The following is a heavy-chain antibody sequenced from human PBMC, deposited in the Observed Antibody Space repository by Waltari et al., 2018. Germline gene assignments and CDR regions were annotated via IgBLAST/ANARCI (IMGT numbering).Heavy chain of an antibody. CDR2: INHSGST. Sequence: QVQLQQWGAGLLKPSETLSLTCAVYGGSFSGYYWSSIRQPPGKGLEWIGEINHSGSTNDNPSLKSRVTISVDTSKNKFSLKLSSVTAADTAVYYCARAGWGPPLGYCSGGSCYWFDYWGQGTLVTVSS. V-gene: IGHV4-34*01. CDR1: GGSFSGYY. CDR3: ARAGWGPPLGYCSGGSCYWFDY. D-gene: IGHD2-15*01. J-gene: IGHJ4*02.